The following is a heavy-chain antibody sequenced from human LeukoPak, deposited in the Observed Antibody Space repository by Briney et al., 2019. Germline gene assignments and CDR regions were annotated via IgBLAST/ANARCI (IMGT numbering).Heavy chain of an antibody. V-gene: IGHV1-46*01. D-gene: IGHD3-9*01. CDR3: ARAGAAYDILTGYYGPGY. CDR2: INPSGGST. J-gene: IGHJ4*02. CDR1: GYTFTSNY. Sequence: GASVKVSCKAFGYTFTSNYMHWVRQAPGQGPEWMGIINPSGGSTSYAQKFQGRVTMTRDTFTSTVYMELSSLRSEDTAVYYCARAGAAYDILTGYYGPGYWGQGTLVTVSS.